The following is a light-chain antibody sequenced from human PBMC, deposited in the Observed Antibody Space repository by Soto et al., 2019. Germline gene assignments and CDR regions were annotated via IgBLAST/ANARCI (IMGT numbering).Light chain of an antibody. CDR2: GTS. V-gene: IGKV3-20*01. CDR1: QSSSTRN. CDR3: QPYSDFPYT. J-gene: IGKJ2*01. Sequence: EIVWTQSPGTLYLSPRQRATPSCRVSQSSSTRNLAWYQQKSGQAPRLLIYGTSSMSTGIPDRFSDSGSVTVFTLTINVLEPEDFAVYYCQPYSDFPYTFDEGTNLEVK.